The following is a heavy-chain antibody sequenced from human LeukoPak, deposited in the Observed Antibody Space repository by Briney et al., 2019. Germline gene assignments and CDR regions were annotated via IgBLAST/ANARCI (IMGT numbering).Heavy chain of an antibody. CDR3: AKDTSTIAVAGTCFDY. CDR2: ISSSGSTI. J-gene: IGHJ4*02. V-gene: IGHV3-48*03. Sequence: PGGSLRLSCAASGFTFSSYEMNWVRQAPGKGLEWVSYISSSGSTIYYADSVKGRLTISRDNAKNSLYLQMNSLRAEDTAVYYCAKDTSTIAVAGTCFDYWGQGTLVTVSS. CDR1: GFTFSSYE. D-gene: IGHD6-19*01.